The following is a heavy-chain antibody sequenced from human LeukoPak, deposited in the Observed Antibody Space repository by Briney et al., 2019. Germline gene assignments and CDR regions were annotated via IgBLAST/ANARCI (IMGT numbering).Heavy chain of an antibody. Sequence: GESLKISCKGSGYSFTSYWIGWVRQMPGKGLEWMGIIYPGDSDTRYSPSFQGQVTISADKSISTAYLQWSSLKASGTAMYYCARTLYYYGSGSYYGDYWGQGTLVTVSS. CDR1: GYSFTSYW. D-gene: IGHD3-10*01. V-gene: IGHV5-51*01. CDR3: ARTLYYYGSGSYYGDY. CDR2: IYPGDSDT. J-gene: IGHJ4*02.